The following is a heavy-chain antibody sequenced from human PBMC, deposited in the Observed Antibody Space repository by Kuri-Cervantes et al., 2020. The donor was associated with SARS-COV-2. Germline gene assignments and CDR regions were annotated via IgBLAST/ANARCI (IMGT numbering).Heavy chain of an antibody. V-gene: IGHV4-38-2*02. CDR3: ARRACSSTSCYRALRAFDI. D-gene: IGHD2-2*01. J-gene: IGHJ3*02. Sequence: SETLFLTCTVSGYSISSGYYWGWIRQPPGKGLEWIGSIYHSGSTYYNPSLKSRVTISVDTSKNQFSLKLSSVTAADTAVYYCARRACSSTSCYRALRAFDIWGQGTMVTVSS. CDR1: GYSISSGYY. CDR2: IYHSGST.